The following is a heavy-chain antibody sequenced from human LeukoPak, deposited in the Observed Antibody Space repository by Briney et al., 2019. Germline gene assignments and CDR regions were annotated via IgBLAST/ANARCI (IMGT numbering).Heavy chain of an antibody. CDR3: AKGNARFLEWLLSGGADY. CDR1: GFTFSDYY. V-gene: IGHV3-11*04. CDR2: ISSSGSTI. J-gene: IGHJ4*02. Sequence: PGGSLRLSCAASGFTFSDYYMSWIRQAPGKGLEWVSYISSSGSTIYYADSVKGRFTISRDNAKNSLYLQMNSLRAEDTAVYYCAKGNARFLEWLLSGGADYWGQGTLVTVSS. D-gene: IGHD3-3*01.